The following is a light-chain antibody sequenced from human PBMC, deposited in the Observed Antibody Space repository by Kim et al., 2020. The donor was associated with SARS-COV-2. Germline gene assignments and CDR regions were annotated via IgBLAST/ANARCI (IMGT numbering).Light chain of an antibody. Sequence: DIQMTQSPSSLSAYVGDRVTITCRASQSISSWVAWYQQKPGKAPKSLIYAASSLHSGVPSRFSGSGFGTDFTLTISSLQPEDFATYYCQQYDTYPLTFGGGTKVDIK. CDR2: AAS. V-gene: IGKV1D-16*01. J-gene: IGKJ4*01. CDR1: QSISSW. CDR3: QQYDTYPLT.